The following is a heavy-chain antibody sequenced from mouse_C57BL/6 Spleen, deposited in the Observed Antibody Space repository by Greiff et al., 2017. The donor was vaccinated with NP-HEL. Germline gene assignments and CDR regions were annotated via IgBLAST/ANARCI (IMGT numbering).Heavy chain of an antibody. J-gene: IGHJ1*03. CDR2: IFPGDGDT. CDR3: ARVVAHWYFDV. CDR1: GYAFSSYW. Sequence: VQLQESGAELVKPGASVKISCKASGYAFSSYWMNWVQQRPGKGLEWIGQIFPGDGDTNYNGKFKGKATLTDDKSSSTAYMQLSSLTSEDSAVYVCARVVAHWYFDVWGTGTTVTVSS. D-gene: IGHD1-1*01. V-gene: IGHV1-80*01.